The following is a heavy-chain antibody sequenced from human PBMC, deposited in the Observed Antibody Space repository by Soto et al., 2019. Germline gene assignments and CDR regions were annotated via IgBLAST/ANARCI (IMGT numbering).Heavy chain of an antibody. CDR2: ISSSSSYI. V-gene: IGHV3-21*01. CDR1: GFTFSSYS. CDR3: ARGYSGSYYVDY. J-gene: IGHJ4*02. D-gene: IGHD1-26*01. Sequence: EVQLVESGGGLVKPGGSLRLSCAASGFTFSSYSMNWVRQAPGKGLEWVSSISSSSSYIYYADSVKGRFTISRDNAKNSLYLQTNSLRAEDTAVYYCARGYSGSYYVDYWGQGTLVTVSS.